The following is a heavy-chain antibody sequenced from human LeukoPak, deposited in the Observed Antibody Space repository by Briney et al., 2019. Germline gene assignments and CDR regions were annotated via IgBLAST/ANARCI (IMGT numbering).Heavy chain of an antibody. CDR2: INHSGST. D-gene: IGHD5-18*01. CDR1: GGSFSGYY. CDR3: ARELWTTPNFDY. V-gene: IGHV4-34*01. Sequence: SETLSLTCAVYGGSFSGYYWSWIRQPPGKGLEWIGEINHSGSTNYNPSLKSRVTISVDTSKNQFSLKLSSVTAADTAVYFCARELWTTPNFDYWGQGTLVTVSS. J-gene: IGHJ4*02.